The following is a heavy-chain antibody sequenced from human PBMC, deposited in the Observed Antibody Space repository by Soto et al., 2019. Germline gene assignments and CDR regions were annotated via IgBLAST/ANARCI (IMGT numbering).Heavy chain of an antibody. CDR2: IYNTGNA. Sequence: PSETLSLTCSVSGDSISNSSFYWAWIRQHPGERLERIGSIYNTGNAFYTPSLKSRVTISVDTSKNQFSLKLISVTAADAALYYCARDFFDSSDYTTNWFDPWGQGTLVTVS. D-gene: IGHD3-22*01. CDR1: GDSISNSSFY. J-gene: IGHJ5*02. CDR3: ARDFFDSSDYTTNWFDP. V-gene: IGHV4-39*01.